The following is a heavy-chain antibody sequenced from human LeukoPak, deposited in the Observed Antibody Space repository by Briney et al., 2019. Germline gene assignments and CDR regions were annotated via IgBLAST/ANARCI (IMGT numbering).Heavy chain of an antibody. D-gene: IGHD3/OR15-3a*01. CDR3: ARDHLLDWYYYYIDV. Sequence: GGSLRLSCAASGFTFSSYSMNWVRQAPGKGLEWVSSISSSSSYIYYADSVKGRFTISRDSAKNSLYLQMNSLRAEDTALYYCARDHLLDWYYYYIDVWGKGTTVTVSS. CDR2: ISSSSSYI. J-gene: IGHJ6*03. V-gene: IGHV3-21*04. CDR1: GFTFSSYS.